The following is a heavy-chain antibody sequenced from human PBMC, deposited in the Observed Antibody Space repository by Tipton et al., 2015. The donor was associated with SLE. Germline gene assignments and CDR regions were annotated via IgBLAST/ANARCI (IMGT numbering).Heavy chain of an antibody. CDR3: ARGGPDSSGDDY. CDR2: IYYSGST. J-gene: IGHJ4*02. V-gene: IGHV4-59*11. Sequence: TLSLTCTVSGGSISSHYWRWIRQPPGKGLEWFGYIYYSGSTNYNPSLKSRVTISVDTSKNQLSLKLSSVTAADTAVYYCARGGPDSSGDDYWGQGTLVTVSS. D-gene: IGHD3-22*01. CDR1: GGSISSHY.